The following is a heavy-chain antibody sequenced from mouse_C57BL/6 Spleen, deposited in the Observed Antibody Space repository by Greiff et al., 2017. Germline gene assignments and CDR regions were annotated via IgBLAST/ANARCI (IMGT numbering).Heavy chain of an antibody. Sequence: QVQLKQSGPELVKPGASVKLSCKASGYTFTSYDINWVKQRPGQGLEWIGWIYPRDGSTKYNEKLKGKATLTVDTSSSTAYMELHSLTSEDSAVYFCARSDYDDAMDYWGQGPSVTVSS. CDR2: IYPRDGST. CDR1: GYTFTSYD. CDR3: ARSDYDDAMDY. J-gene: IGHJ4*01. V-gene: IGHV1-85*01. D-gene: IGHD2-4*01.